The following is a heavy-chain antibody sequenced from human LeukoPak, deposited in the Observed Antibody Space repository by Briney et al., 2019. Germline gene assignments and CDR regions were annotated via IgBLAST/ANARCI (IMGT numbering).Heavy chain of an antibody. CDR3: ARQGYSAYEILDY. J-gene: IGHJ4*02. Sequence: SETLSLTCTVSGGSISSYYWSWIRQPPGKGLEWIGYIYYSGSTNYSPSLKSRVTISVDTSKNQFALKLSSVTAADTAVYYCARQGYSAYEILDYWGQGTLVTVSS. D-gene: IGHD5-12*01. CDR1: GGSISSYY. V-gene: IGHV4-59*08. CDR2: IYYSGST.